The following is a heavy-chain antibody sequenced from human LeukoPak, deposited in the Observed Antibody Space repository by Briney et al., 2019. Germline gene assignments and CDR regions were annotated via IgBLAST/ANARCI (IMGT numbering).Heavy chain of an antibody. CDR1: GFTFGRYG. CDR2: IWSDGNNK. Sequence: GGSLRLSCAASGFTFGRYGMHWVRQAPGKGLEWVAVIWSDGNNKEYGDSVKGRFTISRDNSKNTLYLQMNSLRAEDTAMYYCARDYCSSISCMDAWGQGTTVTVSS. V-gene: IGHV3-33*01. J-gene: IGHJ6*02. D-gene: IGHD2-2*01. CDR3: ARDYCSSISCMDA.